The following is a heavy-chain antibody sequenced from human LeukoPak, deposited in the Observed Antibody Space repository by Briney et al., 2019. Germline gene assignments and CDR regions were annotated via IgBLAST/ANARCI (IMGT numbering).Heavy chain of an antibody. V-gene: IGHV3-30*18. D-gene: IGHD5-18*01. CDR2: ISYDESNK. J-gene: IGHJ2*01. CDR3: AKPGRISEYRYGPWYVEP. CDR1: GFTFSSYG. Sequence: PGKSLTLSCAASGFTFSSYGKHWVRQAPGKGMEWEAIISYDESNKYYDDPVKSRLTITSDNSTNTLCLQTSSLRAEDTAVYYSAKPGRISEYRYGPWYVEPWGRGTLVTVSS.